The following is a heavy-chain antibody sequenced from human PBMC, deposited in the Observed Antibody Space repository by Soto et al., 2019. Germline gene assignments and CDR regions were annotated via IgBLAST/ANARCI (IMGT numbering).Heavy chain of an antibody. CDR3: ARGVGYSTGWYYFDY. CDR1: GYTFTGYY. CDR2: VNPNSGGT. Sequence: ASVKVSCKASGYTFTGYYMHWVRQAPGQGLEWMGWVNPNSGGTNYAQKFQGWVTMTRDTSISTAYMELSRLRSDDTAVYYCARGVGYSTGWYYFDYWGQGPLVPVSS. D-gene: IGHD6-19*01. V-gene: IGHV1-2*04. J-gene: IGHJ4*02.